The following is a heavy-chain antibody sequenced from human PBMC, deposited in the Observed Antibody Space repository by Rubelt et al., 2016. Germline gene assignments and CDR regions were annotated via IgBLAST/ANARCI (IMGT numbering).Heavy chain of an antibody. CDR3: ARGKSSSGNLLDY. J-gene: IGHJ4*02. Sequence: EVQLVESGGGLVQPGGSLRLSCAASGFTFRTYWMSWVRQAPGKGLEWVSVIYSGGNTYYADSVTGRFTMSRDNSKNTLYLQLNSLAVEDTAVYYCARGKSSSGNLLDYWGQGTLVTVSS. CDR1: GFTFRTYW. CDR2: IYSGGNT. V-gene: IGHV3-66*01. D-gene: IGHD3-22*01.